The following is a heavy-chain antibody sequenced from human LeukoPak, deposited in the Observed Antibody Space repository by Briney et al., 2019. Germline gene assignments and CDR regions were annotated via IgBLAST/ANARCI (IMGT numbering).Heavy chain of an antibody. CDR3: AGELDAFDI. Sequence: GASLRLSCAASGFTFSSYAMSWVRQAPGKGLEWVALVLHDGSNVHYADSVKGRFTISRDNSKNTLNLQMNSLRAEDTAVYYCAGELDAFDIWGQGTMVTVSS. CDR2: VLHDGSNV. V-gene: IGHV3-30-3*01. CDR1: GFTFSSYA. J-gene: IGHJ3*02.